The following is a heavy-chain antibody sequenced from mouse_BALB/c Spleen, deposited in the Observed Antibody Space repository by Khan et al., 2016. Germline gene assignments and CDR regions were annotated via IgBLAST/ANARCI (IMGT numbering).Heavy chain of an antibody. CDR1: GYTFTSYW. Sequence: QVQLQQPGAELVRPGPSVKLSCKASGYTFTSYWINWMKQRPGQGLEWIGNIYPFDRYTTYNQKHKDKATLTVEKSSTTAYMQLSSPTAADSAIYSCTNGGYSMIRVVAYWGQGTLVTVSA. V-gene: IGHV1-69*02. CDR3: TNGGYSMIRVVAY. D-gene: IGHD2-4*01. CDR2: IYPFDRYT. J-gene: IGHJ3*01.